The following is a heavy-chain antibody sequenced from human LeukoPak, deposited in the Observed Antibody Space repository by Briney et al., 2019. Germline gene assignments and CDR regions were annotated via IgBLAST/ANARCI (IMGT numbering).Heavy chain of an antibody. J-gene: IGHJ3*02. D-gene: IGHD1-26*01. Sequence: ASVKVSCKASGGTFSSYAISWVRQAPGQGLEWMGGIIPIFGTANYAQKFQGRVTITADESTSTAYMELSSLRSDDTAVYYCAGWRGATTFAFDIWGQGTMVTVSS. CDR2: IIPIFGTA. CDR3: AGWRGATTFAFDI. V-gene: IGHV1-69*13. CDR1: GGTFSSYA.